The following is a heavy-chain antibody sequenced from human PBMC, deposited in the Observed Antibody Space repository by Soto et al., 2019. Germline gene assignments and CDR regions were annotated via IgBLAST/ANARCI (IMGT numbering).Heavy chain of an antibody. J-gene: IGHJ5*02. CDR1: GGSISSYY. Sequence: ETLSLTCTVSGGSISSYYWSWIRQPPGKGLEWIGYIYYSGSTNYNPSLKSRVTISVDTSKNQFSLKLSSVTAADTAVYYCARVVLVTKYNWFDPWGQGTLVTVSS. V-gene: IGHV4-59*01. D-gene: IGHD5-18*01. CDR3: ARVVLVTKYNWFDP. CDR2: IYYSGST.